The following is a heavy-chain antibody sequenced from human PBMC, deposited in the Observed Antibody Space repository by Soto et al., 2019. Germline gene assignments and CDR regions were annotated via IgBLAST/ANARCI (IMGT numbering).Heavy chain of an antibody. CDR3: ARALPSAAGRYFDY. CDR1: GGSISTYY. V-gene: IGHV4-4*07. Sequence: QVKLQESGPGLVKPSETLSLTCTVSGGSISTYYWSWIRQPAGKGMEWVGRIHATESTNYNPSLKRRVTMSIDTAHNQNSRRLDSLTAADTAVYYCARALPSAAGRYFDYWGQGTLGTGSS. CDR2: IHATEST. J-gene: IGHJ4*02. D-gene: IGHD6-25*01.